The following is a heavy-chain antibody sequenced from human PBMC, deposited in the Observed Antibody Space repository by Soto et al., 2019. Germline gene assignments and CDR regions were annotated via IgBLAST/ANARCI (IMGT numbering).Heavy chain of an antibody. CDR1: GGSFSGYY. CDR2: INHGGST. CDR3: ARGGGFGFNWFDP. J-gene: IGHJ5*02. D-gene: IGHD3-10*01. V-gene: IGHV4-34*01. Sequence: SETLSLTCAVYGGSFSGYYWSWIRQPPGKGLEWIGEINHGGSTNYNPSLKSRVTISVDTSKNQFSLKLSSVTAADTAVYYCARGGGFGFNWFDPWGQGTLVTVSS.